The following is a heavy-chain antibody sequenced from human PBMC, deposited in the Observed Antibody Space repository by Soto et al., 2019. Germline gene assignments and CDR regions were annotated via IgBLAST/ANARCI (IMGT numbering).Heavy chain of an antibody. D-gene: IGHD3-22*01. Sequence: GSGPTLVNPTQTLTLTCTFSGFSLSTSGMCVSWTRQPPGKALEWLARIDWDDDKYYSTSLKTRLTISKDTSKNQVVLTMTNMDPVDTATYYCARLTYYYDSSGSDPYYYYGMDVWGQGTTVTVSS. CDR2: IDWDDDK. V-gene: IGHV2-70*11. CDR3: ARLTYYYDSSGSDPYYYYGMDV. CDR1: GFSLSTSGMC. J-gene: IGHJ6*02.